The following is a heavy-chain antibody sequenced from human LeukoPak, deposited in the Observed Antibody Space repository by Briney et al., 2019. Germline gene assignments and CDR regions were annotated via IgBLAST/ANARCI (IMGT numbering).Heavy chain of an antibody. V-gene: IGHV3-30-3*01. CDR2: ISYDGSNK. Sequence: PGRSLRLSCAASGFTFSSYAMHWVRQAPGKGLEWVAVISYDGSNKYYADSVKGRFTISRDDAKNSLFLQMSSLRAEDTAVYYCARHPSGTDYGFDYWGQGTLVTVSS. J-gene: IGHJ4*02. D-gene: IGHD1-26*01. CDR1: GFTFSSYA. CDR3: ARHPSGTDYGFDY.